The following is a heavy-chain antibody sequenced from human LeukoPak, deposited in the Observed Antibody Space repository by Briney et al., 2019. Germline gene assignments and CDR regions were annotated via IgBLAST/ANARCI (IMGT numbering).Heavy chain of an antibody. CDR2: MNSNSGNT. CDR1: GYTFTSYD. J-gene: IGHJ4*02. V-gene: IGHV1-8*03. Sequence: ASVKVSCKASGYTFTSYDINWVRQATGQGLEWMGWMNSNSGNTGYAQKFQGRVTITRNTSISTAYMELSSLRSEDTAVYYCARGSDYFFDYWGQGTLVTVSS. CDR3: ARGSDYFFDY. D-gene: IGHD2-21*02.